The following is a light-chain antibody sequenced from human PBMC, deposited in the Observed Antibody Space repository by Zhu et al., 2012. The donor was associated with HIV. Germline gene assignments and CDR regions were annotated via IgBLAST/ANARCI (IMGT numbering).Light chain of an antibody. CDR3: QQFGSSPPT. V-gene: IGKV3-20*01. Sequence: EIVLTQSPGTLSLSPGESATLFCRTSQVVNSNNLAWYQHKPGQPPRPVIYGASTRAAGIPDRFSASGSGTDFTLTISRLEPEDFAVYSCQQFGSSPPTFGQGTKVE. J-gene: IGKJ1*01. CDR2: GAS. CDR1: QVVNSNN.